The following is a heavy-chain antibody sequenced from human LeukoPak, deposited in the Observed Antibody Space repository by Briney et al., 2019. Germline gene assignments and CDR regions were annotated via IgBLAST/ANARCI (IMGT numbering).Heavy chain of an antibody. V-gene: IGHV4-30-4*01. Sequence: SETLSLTCTVSGGSISSGDYYWSWIRQPPGEGLEWIGYIYYSGSTYYNPSLKSRVTISVDTSKNQFSLKLSSVTAADTAVYYCARLDIVAANFDYWGQGTLVTVSS. CDR1: GGSISSGDYY. CDR2: IYYSGST. J-gene: IGHJ4*02. D-gene: IGHD5-12*01. CDR3: ARLDIVAANFDY.